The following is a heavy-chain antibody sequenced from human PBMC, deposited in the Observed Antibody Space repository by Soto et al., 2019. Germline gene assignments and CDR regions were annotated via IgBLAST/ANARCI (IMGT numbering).Heavy chain of an antibody. J-gene: IGHJ4*01. V-gene: IGHV1-18*04. CDR2: ISTYNGNT. Sequence: ASVKVSCKASGYTFNSHGITWVRQAPGHGLEWMGWISTYNGNTNYAQKLQGRVSMTTDTSTSTAYMDLRSLRSDDTAVYYCARGVSTTWYEPIDYWGHGTLVTVSS. D-gene: IGHD6-13*01. CDR3: ARGVSTTWYEPIDY. CDR1: GYTFNSHG.